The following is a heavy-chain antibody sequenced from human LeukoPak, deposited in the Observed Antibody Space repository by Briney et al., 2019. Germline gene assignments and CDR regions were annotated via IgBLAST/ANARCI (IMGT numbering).Heavy chain of an antibody. CDR2: SIHSGST. D-gene: IGHD2-15*01. Sequence: PSETRSLTGAVYGGSFSGYYWSWIRQRPGKGLEWIGSSIHSGSTTYTPSLKSRVTISVDTSKNQCSLKLSCVTAAHTAVYYCARGWGIVVGSAHFDYWGQGTLVTVSS. V-gene: IGHV4-34*01. CDR3: ARGWGIVVGSAHFDY. CDR1: GGSFSGYY. J-gene: IGHJ4*02.